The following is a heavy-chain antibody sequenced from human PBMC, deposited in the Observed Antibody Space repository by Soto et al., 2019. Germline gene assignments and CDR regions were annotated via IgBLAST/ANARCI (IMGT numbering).Heavy chain of an antibody. J-gene: IGHJ6*02. V-gene: IGHV3-23*01. CDR2: ITGSGDTT. CDR3: AKDHCSSTSCYTARGYYYYGMDV. D-gene: IGHD2-2*02. Sequence: EVQLLDSGGGLVQPGGSLRLSCTASGFTFSTYAMNWVRQAPGKGLEWVSFITGSGDTTSYADSVKGRFTISRDNSKNTLSLQMNSLRAEDTAVYYCAKDHCSSTSCYTARGYYYYGMDVWGQGTTVTVSS. CDR1: GFTFSTYA.